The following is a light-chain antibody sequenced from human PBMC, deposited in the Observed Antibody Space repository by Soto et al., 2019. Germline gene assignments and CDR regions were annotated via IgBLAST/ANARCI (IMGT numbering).Light chain of an antibody. CDR2: WAS. CDR1: QSVLYSSNNKNY. J-gene: IGKJ1*01. V-gene: IGKV4-1*01. CDR3: QNYLDFPRT. Sequence: DIVMTQSPDSLAVSLGERATINCKSSQSVLYSSNNKNYLAWYQQKPGQPPKLLIYWASTRESGVPDRFSGSGSGTEFTLTINRLQAEDVAVYYCQNYLDFPRTFGQGTKVDIK.